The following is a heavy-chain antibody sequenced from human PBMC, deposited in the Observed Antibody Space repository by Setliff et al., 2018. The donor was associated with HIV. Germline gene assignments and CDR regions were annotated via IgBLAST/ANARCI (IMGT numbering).Heavy chain of an antibody. CDR2: VSQSGST. D-gene: IGHD2-21*01. J-gene: IGHJ5*02. Sequence: SETLSLTCSVSGVSINRTDHYWGWIRQSPWKRLEWIGSVSQSGSTYYNPSLKSRITISVDRSKNLFSLKLISVAAADQGVYYCARVPVAGANWFDPWGLGTLVTVPQ. V-gene: IGHV4-39*01. CDR3: ARVPVAGANWFDP. CDR1: GVSINRTDHY.